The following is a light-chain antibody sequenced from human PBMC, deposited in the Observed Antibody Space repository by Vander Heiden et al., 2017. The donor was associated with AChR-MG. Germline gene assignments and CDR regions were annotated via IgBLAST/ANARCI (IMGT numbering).Light chain of an antibody. J-gene: IGLJ3*02. CDR1: SSDFGTNSY. Sequence: QSALTQPRSVSGSPGQSVTISCTGTSSDFGTNSYVSWYQQHPGKVPKLMIYDVSKRPSGVPDRFSGSKSGNTASLTISGLQAEDEADYYCCSYAGSYTSRGFGGGTKLTVI. CDR3: CSYAGSYTSRG. CDR2: DVS. V-gene: IGLV2-11*01.